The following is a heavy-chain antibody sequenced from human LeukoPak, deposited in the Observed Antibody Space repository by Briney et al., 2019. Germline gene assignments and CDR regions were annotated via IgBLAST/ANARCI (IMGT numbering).Heavy chain of an antibody. CDR1: GFTFSDYA. Sequence: GGSLRLSCAASGFTFSDYAMSWVRQAPGKGLEWVSRISGSGGSTHYADSVKGRFTISRDNSKNTLYLQMNSLRAEDTAVYYCAKAAGYSYGYYFDYWGQGTLVTVSS. CDR3: AKAAGYSYGYYFDY. D-gene: IGHD5-18*01. V-gene: IGHV3-23*01. J-gene: IGHJ4*02. CDR2: ISGSGGST.